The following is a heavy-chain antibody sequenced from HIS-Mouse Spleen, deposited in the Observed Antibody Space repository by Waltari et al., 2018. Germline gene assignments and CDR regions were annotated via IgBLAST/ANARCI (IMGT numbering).Heavy chain of an antibody. CDR2: ISWNSGSI. J-gene: IGHJ4*02. V-gene: IGHV3-9*01. CDR1: GFNFDGYA. CDR3: ASGGGYSSSWLDY. D-gene: IGHD6-13*01. Sequence: EVQLVESGGGLVQPGRSLRLSCAASGFNFDGYAMTWVGQAPGKGLEWVSGISWNSGSIGYADSVKGRFTISRDNAKNSLYLQMNSLRAEDTALYYCASGGGYSSSWLDYWGQGTLVTVSS.